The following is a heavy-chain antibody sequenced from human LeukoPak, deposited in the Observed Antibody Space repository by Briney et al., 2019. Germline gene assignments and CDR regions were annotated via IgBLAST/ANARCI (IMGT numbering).Heavy chain of an antibody. CDR3: AKDGTVLRFLEWSYYFDY. J-gene: IGHJ4*02. D-gene: IGHD3-3*01. CDR1: GFTFSSYW. CDR2: INGDGRNI. V-gene: IGHV3-74*01. Sequence: GGSLRLSCVASGFTFSSYWMHWVRQDPRKGLVWVSRINGDGRNINYADSVRGRFTISRDNAKNTLYLQMNSLRAEDTAVYYCAKDGTVLRFLEWSYYFDYWGQGTLVTVSS.